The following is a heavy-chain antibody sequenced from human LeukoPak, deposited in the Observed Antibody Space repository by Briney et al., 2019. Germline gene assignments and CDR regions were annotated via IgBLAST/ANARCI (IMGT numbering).Heavy chain of an antibody. CDR3: TRSGGVRGVSSGY. Sequence: SLRRSCTAAGFSIVDYAMTWVRQAAGRGLEWVGFIRSKAYGGTTEYAASVKGRFTISRDDSKSIAYLQMNSLKTEDTAVYYCTRSGGVRGVSSGYWGQGTLVTVSS. CDR2: IRSKAYGGTT. V-gene: IGHV3-49*04. D-gene: IGHD3-10*01. J-gene: IGHJ4*02. CDR1: GFSIVDYA.